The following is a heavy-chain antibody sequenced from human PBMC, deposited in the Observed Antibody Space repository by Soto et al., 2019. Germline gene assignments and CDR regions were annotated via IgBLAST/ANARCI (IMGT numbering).Heavy chain of an antibody. V-gene: IGHV3-21*01. CDR3: ARGFMGSGSYSHDPFAI. J-gene: IGHJ3*02. CDR2: ISSSSSYI. D-gene: IGHD3-10*01. CDR1: GFTFSSYS. Sequence: PGGSLRLSCAASGFTFSSYSMNWVRQAPGKGLEWVSSISSSSSYIYYADSVKGRFTISRDNAKNSLYLQMNSLRAEDTAVYYCARGFMGSGSYSHDPFAICGQGSMVP.